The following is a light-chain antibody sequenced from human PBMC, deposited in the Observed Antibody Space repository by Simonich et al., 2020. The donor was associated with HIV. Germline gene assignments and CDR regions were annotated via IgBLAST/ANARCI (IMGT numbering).Light chain of an antibody. CDR2: WAT. CDR3: QQYYSIPLT. J-gene: IGKJ4*01. V-gene: IGKV4-1*01. Sequence: DIVMTQSPDSLDVSLGERATINCTSSQSVLYNSNNKNYLVGYQHKPVQPPKLLIYWATTRESGGPDRFSGSGSGTDFTLTISSLQAEDVAVYYCQQYYSIPLTFGGGTKVEIK. CDR1: QSVLYNSNNKNY.